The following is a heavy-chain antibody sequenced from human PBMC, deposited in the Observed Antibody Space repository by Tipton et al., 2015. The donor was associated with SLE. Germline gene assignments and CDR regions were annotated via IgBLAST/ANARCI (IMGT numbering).Heavy chain of an antibody. CDR2: ISGSGGST. D-gene: IGHD3-10*01. Sequence: SLRLSCTASGFTFSSYAMSWVRQAPGKGLEWVSAISGSGGSTYYADSVKGRFTISRDNSKNSLYLQMNSLRAEDTALYYCAKDIGSGSPDYFDYWGQGTLVTVSS. V-gene: IGHV3-23*01. CDR1: GFTFSSYA. J-gene: IGHJ4*02. CDR3: AKDIGSGSPDYFDY.